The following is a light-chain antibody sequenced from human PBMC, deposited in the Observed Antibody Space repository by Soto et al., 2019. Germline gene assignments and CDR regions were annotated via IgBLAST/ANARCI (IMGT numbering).Light chain of an antibody. CDR1: SSNIGRNT. J-gene: IGLJ3*02. CDR2: SNN. CDR3: AAWDDSLNGVV. Sequence: QSVLTQPPSASGTPGQRVTISCSGGSSNIGRNTVNWYQQLPGTAPKLLIYSNNQRPSGVPDRFSGSKSGTSASLAISGLQSEDEADYYCAAWDDSLNGVVFGGGTKLTGL. V-gene: IGLV1-44*01.